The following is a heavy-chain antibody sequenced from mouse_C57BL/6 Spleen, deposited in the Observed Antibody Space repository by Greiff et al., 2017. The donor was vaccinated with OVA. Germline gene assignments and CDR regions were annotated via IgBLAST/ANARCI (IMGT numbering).Heavy chain of an antibody. CDR2: IDPSDSYT. Sequence: VQLQQPGAELVMPGASVKLSCKASGYTFTSYWMHWVKQRPGQGLEWIGEIDPSDSYTNYNQKFKGKSTLTVDKSSSTAYMQLSSLTSEDSAVYYCARGRDNCPWFAYWGQGTLVTVSA. CDR3: ARGRDNCPWFAY. D-gene: IGHD1-3*01. V-gene: IGHV1-69*01. J-gene: IGHJ3*01. CDR1: GYTFTSYW.